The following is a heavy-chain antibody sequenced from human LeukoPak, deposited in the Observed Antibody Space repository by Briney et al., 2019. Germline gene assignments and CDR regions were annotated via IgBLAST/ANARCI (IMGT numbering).Heavy chain of an antibody. D-gene: IGHD4-17*01. CDR1: GGSISSFY. CDR3: ARVASISPLRPYFDY. Sequence: PSETLSLTCSASGGSISSFYCNWMRQPAGKELEWIGRIYTSGTTTYNPSLTSRVTMSVDTSKNQFSLKLSSVTAADTAVYYCARVASISPLRPYFDYWGQGTLVTVSS. V-gene: IGHV4-4*07. J-gene: IGHJ4*02. CDR2: IYTSGTT.